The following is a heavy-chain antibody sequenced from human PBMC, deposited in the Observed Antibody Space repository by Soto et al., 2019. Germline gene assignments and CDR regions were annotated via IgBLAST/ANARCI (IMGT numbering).Heavy chain of an antibody. D-gene: IGHD6-19*01. Sequence: ELFLQESGGDLVQPGGFLRLSCAASGFKFSMFGMNWVRQAPGKGLEWIAYISSSSATIIYGGSVEGRFTVSRDNAENSLFLQMKRLRDEDTAVYYCPRDKGGTVAGFNWFDPWGHGTPVTVST. CDR3: PRDKGGTVAGFNWFDP. CDR2: ISSSSATI. CDR1: GFKFSMFG. J-gene: IGHJ5*02. V-gene: IGHV3-48*02.